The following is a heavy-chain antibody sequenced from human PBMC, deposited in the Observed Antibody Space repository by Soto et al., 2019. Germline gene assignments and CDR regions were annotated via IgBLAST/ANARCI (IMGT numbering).Heavy chain of an antibody. CDR1: GYTFTSYG. CDR2: INPDNGNT. V-gene: IGHV1-3*01. CDR3: ARGIATGQLDP. J-gene: IGHJ5*02. Sequence: ASVKVSCKASGYTFTSYGIHWVRQAPGQRLEWMGWINPDNGNTKSSQKFQDRVIITRDTSASTAYMDLSSLRSEDTAVYYCARGIATGQLDPWGQGTLVTVSS. D-gene: IGHD2-15*01.